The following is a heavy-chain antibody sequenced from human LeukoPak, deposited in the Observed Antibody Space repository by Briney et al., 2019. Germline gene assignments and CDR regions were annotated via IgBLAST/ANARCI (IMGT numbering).Heavy chain of an antibody. CDR1: GFTFSNYA. D-gene: IGHD3-10*01. J-gene: IGHJ4*02. V-gene: IGHV3-23*01. CDR2: ISGTGAAT. Sequence: GGSLRLSCAASGFTFSNYAMNWVRQTPGKGLEWVSAISGTGAATYYADSVKGRFTISKDNSRNTLYLQMNSLRVEDTAVYYCAQGGPSSYGSGNVVDRWGQGTLVTVSS. CDR3: AQGGPSSYGSGNVVDR.